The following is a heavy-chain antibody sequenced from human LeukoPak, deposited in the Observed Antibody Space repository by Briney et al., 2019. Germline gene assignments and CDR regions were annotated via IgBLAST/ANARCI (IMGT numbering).Heavy chain of an antibody. J-gene: IGHJ5*02. CDR1: GGSMSSYY. D-gene: IGHD3-16*01. CDR2: IHTSWTT. CDR3: ARGDYYDGGGRNWFDP. V-gene: IGHV4-4*07. Sequence: SETLSLTCTVSGGSMSSYYWSFIRQPAGKGLEWVGRIHTSWTTYYNPSLKSRVTMSVDTSRNQFSLRLTSVTAADTAVYYCARGDYYDGGGRNWFDPWGQGTLVTVSS.